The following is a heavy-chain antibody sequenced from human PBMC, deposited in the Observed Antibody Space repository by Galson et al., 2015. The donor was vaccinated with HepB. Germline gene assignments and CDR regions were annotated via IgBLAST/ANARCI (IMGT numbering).Heavy chain of an antibody. D-gene: IGHD2-15*01. V-gene: IGHV1-18*01. CDR2: ISAYNGNT. Sequence: SVKVSCKASGYTFTSYGISWVRQAPGQGLEWMGWISAYNGNTNYAQKLQGRVTMTTDTSTSTAYLELRSLRSDDTAVYYCARDGRINRFQDCSGGSCYLVYWGQGTLVTVSS. CDR3: ARDGRINRFQDCSGGSCYLVY. CDR1: GYTFTSYG. J-gene: IGHJ4*02.